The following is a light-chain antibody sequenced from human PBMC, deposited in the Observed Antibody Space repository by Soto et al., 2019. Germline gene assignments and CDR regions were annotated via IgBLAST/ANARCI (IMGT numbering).Light chain of an antibody. V-gene: IGLV2-14*01. J-gene: IGLJ1*01. Sequence: QSALTQPASVSGSPGQSITISYTGTSNDVGAYDYVSWYQQHPGKPPKLMIFEVRNRPSGVSSRFSGSRSGNTASLTISGLQAEDEADYYCSSYTTMSTKVFGTGTKVTVL. CDR1: SNDVGAYDY. CDR3: SSYTTMSTKV. CDR2: EVR.